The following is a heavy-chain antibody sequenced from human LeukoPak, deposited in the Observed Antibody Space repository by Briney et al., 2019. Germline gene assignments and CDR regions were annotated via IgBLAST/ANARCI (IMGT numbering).Heavy chain of an antibody. V-gene: IGHV3-21*01. CDR1: GFTFSSHS. D-gene: IGHD3-10*01. CDR2: ISSSSSYI. Sequence: GGSLRLSCAASGFTFSSHSMNWVRQAPGKGLEWVSSISSSSSYIYYADSVKGRFTISRDNAKNSLYLQMNSLRAEDTAVYYCVRSRSTWFGEVLAAFDIWGQGTMVTVSS. J-gene: IGHJ3*02. CDR3: VRSRSTWFGEVLAAFDI.